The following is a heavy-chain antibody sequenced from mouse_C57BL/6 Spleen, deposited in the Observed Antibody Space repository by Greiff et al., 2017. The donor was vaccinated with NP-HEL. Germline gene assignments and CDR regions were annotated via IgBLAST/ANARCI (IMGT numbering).Heavy chain of an antibody. CDR2: ISYDGSN. Sequence: EVKLLESGPGLVKPSQSLSLTCSVTGYSITSGYYWNWIRQFPGNKLEWMGYISYDGSNNYNPSLKNRISITRDTSKNQFFLKLNSVTTEDTATYYCARDPRNYYGSSYVLDYWGQGTTLTVSS. J-gene: IGHJ2*01. CDR3: ARDPRNYYGSSYVLDY. CDR1: GYSITSGYY. D-gene: IGHD1-1*01. V-gene: IGHV3-6*01.